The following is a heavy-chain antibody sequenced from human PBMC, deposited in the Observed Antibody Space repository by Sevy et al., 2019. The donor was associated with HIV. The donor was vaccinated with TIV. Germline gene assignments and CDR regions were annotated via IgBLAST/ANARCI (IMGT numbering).Heavy chain of an antibody. J-gene: IGHJ4*02. CDR2: ISYDGSNK. V-gene: IGHV3-30*18. D-gene: IGHD3-3*01. Sequence: GGSLRLSCAASGFTFSSYGMHWVRQAPGKGLEWVAVISYDGSNKYYADSVKGRFTISRDNAKNTLYLQMNSLRAEDTAVYYCAKGLYYDFWSGYDYWGQGTLVTVSS. CDR3: AKGLYYDFWSGYDY. CDR1: GFTFSSYG.